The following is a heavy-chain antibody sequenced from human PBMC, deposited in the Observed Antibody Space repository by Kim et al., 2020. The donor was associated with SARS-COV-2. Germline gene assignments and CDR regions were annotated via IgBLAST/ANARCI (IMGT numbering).Heavy chain of an antibody. V-gene: IGHV4-59*09. CDR2: GST. CDR3: VGGAGWLPDY. J-gene: IGHJ4*02. D-gene: IGHD5-12*01. Sequence: GSTQSHPSLKSRVTISLDTSKNQFSLKLSPATAADTAVYYCVGGAGWLPDYWGQGTLVTVSS.